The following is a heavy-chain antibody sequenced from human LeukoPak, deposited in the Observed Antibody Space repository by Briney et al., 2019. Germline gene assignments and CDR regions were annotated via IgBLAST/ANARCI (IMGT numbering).Heavy chain of an antibody. Sequence: SETLSLTCAVYGGSFSSYYWGWIRQPPGKGLEWIGSIYYSGSTYYNPSLKSRVTISVDTSKNQFSLKLSSVTAADTAVYYCARDRNGNFDYWGQGTLVTVSS. J-gene: IGHJ4*02. CDR3: ARDRNGNFDY. CDR1: GGSFSSYY. CDR2: IYYSGST. V-gene: IGHV4-39*07. D-gene: IGHD1-14*01.